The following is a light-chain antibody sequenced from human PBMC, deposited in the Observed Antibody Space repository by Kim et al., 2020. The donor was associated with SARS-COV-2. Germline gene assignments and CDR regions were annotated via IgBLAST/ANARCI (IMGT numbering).Light chain of an antibody. CDR3: QQYNNWPLT. CDR2: GAS. Sequence: ASPGESAPLSCRASQRVSSNLAWYQQRPGQAPRLLIYGASTRATGIPARFSGSGSGTEFSLTISSLQSEDFAVYHCQQYNNWPLTFGGGTKVDIK. CDR1: QRVSSN. J-gene: IGKJ4*01. V-gene: IGKV3-15*01.